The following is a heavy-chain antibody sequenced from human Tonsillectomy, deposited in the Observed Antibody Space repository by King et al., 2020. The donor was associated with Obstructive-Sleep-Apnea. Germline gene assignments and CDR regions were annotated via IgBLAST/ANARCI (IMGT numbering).Heavy chain of an antibody. Sequence: QLVQSGAEVKKPGASVKVSCKASGYTFISYGIGWVRQAPGQGLEWMGWISAYNGNTNYAQKIQGRVTMTTDTSTTTAYMEPRSLRSDDTAVYYCATDLYYYESSGSSTQIWGQGTLVTVSS. CDR1: GYTFISYG. CDR2: ISAYNGNT. D-gene: IGHD3-22*01. J-gene: IGHJ4*02. CDR3: ATDLYYYESSGSSTQI. V-gene: IGHV1-18*01.